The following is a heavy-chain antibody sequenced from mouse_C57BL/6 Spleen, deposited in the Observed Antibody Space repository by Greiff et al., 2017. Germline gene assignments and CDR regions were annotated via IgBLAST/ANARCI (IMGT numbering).Heavy chain of an antibody. V-gene: IGHV1-61*01. Sequence: VQLQQPGAELVRPGSSVKLSCKASGYTFTSYWMDWVKQRPGQGLEWIGNIYPSDSETHYNQKFKDKATLTVDKSSSTAYMQLSSLTSEDSAVYYCARADGYYVGFAYWGRGTLVTVSA. CDR2: IYPSDSET. J-gene: IGHJ3*01. CDR3: ARADGYYVGFAY. CDR1: GYTFTSYW. D-gene: IGHD2-3*01.